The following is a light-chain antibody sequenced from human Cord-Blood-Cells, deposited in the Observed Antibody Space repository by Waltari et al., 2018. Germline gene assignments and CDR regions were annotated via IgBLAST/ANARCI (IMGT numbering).Light chain of an antibody. CDR1: SSDVGSYNL. V-gene: IGLV2-23*01. Sequence: QSALTQPASVSGSPGQSITISCTGTSSDVGSYNLVSGYQQHPGKAPKLMIYEGSKRPSGVSKRFSGSKSGNTASLTISGLQAEDEADYYCCSYAGSSTLVFGGGTKLTVL. CDR3: CSYAGSSTLV. J-gene: IGLJ3*02. CDR2: EGS.